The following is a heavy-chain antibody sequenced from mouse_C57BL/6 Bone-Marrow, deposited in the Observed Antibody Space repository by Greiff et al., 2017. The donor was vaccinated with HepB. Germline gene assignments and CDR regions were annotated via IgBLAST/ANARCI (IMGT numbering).Heavy chain of an antibody. J-gene: IGHJ3*01. Sequence: VHLVESGAELARPGASVKLSCKASGYTFTSYGISWVKQRTGQGLEWIGEIYPRSGNTYYNEKFKGKATLTANKSSSTAYMELRSLTSEDSAVYFCARGGDYGSSWFAYWGQGTLVTVSA. CDR1: GYTFTSYG. CDR3: ARGGDYGSSWFAY. CDR2: IYPRSGNT. V-gene: IGHV1-81*01. D-gene: IGHD1-1*01.